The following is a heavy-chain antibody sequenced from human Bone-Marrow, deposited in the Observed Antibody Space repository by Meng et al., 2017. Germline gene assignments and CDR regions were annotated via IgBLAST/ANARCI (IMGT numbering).Heavy chain of an antibody. CDR1: GGSFSGFY. Sequence: QVQLRQWGAGLLKPSETLSLTRAVYGGSFSGFYWNWLRQPPGKGLEWIAEINHSGSTNINPSLKSRVTILADTSKNQFSLKVRSVTAADTAVYYCAREAYSTSLSSATGFDYWGQGTLVTVSS. CDR2: INHSGST. V-gene: IGHV4-34*01. D-gene: IGHD6-13*01. CDR3: AREAYSTSLSSATGFDY. J-gene: IGHJ4*02.